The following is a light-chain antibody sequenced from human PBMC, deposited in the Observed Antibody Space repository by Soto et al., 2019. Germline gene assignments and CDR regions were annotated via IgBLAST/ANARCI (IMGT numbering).Light chain of an antibody. CDR2: GAS. CDR1: QSVSSSC. J-gene: IGKJ2*01. V-gene: IGKV3-20*01. Sequence: EIVLTQSPGTLSLSPGDRATLSCRASQSVSSSCLAWYQQKPGLAPRLLIFGASSRATGIPDKFSGSGSGTDFTLTISRLEPADFAVYYCQQYGSSPYTFGQGTKLEIK. CDR3: QQYGSSPYT.